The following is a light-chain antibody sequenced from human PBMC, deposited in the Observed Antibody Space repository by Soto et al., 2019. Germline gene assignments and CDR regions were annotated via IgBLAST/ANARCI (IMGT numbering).Light chain of an antibody. J-gene: IGLJ2*01. CDR1: SSDVGGYSF. V-gene: IGLV2-8*01. CDR3: SSYAGSNNLVV. Sequence: HSALTQPPSASGSPGQSVTISCTGTSSDVGGYSFVSWYQQHPGKAPKLMIYEVTKRPSGVPDRFSGSKSGYTASLTVSGLQAEDEADYYCSSYAGSNNLVVFGGGTKLTVL. CDR2: EVT.